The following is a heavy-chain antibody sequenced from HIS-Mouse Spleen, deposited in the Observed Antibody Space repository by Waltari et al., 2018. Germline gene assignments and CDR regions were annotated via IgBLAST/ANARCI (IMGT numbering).Heavy chain of an antibody. Sequence: QVQLVQSGAEVKKPGASVKVSCKASGYTFTSYDINWVRQATGQGLEWMGWMNANRGNTGDAQKFQGRVTMTRNTSISTAYMELSSLRSEDTAVYYCARDGRHEYSSSPNAFDIWGQGTMVTVSS. CDR3: ARDGRHEYSSSPNAFDI. CDR1: GYTFTSYD. V-gene: IGHV1-8*01. D-gene: IGHD6-6*01. CDR2: MNANRGNT. J-gene: IGHJ3*02.